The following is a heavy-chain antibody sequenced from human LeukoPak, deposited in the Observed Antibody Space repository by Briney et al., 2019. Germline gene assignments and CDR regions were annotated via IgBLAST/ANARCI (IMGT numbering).Heavy chain of an antibody. CDR3: ARRSVRRYYGSGSLRHSNWFDP. V-gene: IGHV3-74*01. Sequence: GGSLRLSCAASGFTFSSYWMHWVRQAPGKGLVWDSRINSDGSSTSYADSVKGRFTISRDNAKNTLYLQMNSLRAEDTAVYYCARRSVRRYYGSGSLRHSNWFDPWGQGTLVTVSS. CDR2: INSDGSST. CDR1: GFTFSSYW. D-gene: IGHD3-10*01. J-gene: IGHJ5*02.